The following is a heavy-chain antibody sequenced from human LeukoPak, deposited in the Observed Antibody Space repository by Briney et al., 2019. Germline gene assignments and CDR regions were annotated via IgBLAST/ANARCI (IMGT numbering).Heavy chain of an antibody. D-gene: IGHD3-16*01. J-gene: IGHJ6*02. Sequence: GGSLRLSCAASGFTVSSDYMSWVRQAPGKGLEWVANIKHDGSETNYVDSVKGRFTISRDNAKNSLHLQMNSLRVEDTAVYYCAKNGGPHGMDVWGQGTTVTVSS. V-gene: IGHV3-7*02. CDR1: GFTVSSDY. CDR3: AKNGGPHGMDV. CDR2: IKHDGSET.